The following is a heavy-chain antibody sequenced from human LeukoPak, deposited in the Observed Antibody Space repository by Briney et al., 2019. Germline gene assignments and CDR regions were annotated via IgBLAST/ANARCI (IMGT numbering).Heavy chain of an antibody. J-gene: IGHJ5*02. CDR2: IRDDGSEK. D-gene: IGHD3-16*01. CDR1: GFTFSGYW. V-gene: IGHV3-7*05. CDR3: TVPQSGGNWFDP. Sequence: PGGSLRLSCAASGFTFSGYWMSWVRQAPGIGLEWVATIRDDGSEKYYVDSVKGRFTISRDNAENSLYLQMNSLKAEDTAVYFCTVPQSGGNWFDPWGPGTQVTVSS.